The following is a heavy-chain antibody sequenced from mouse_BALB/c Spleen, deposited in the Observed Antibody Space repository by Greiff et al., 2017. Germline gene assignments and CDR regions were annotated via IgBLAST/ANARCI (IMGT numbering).Heavy chain of an antibody. CDR2: ISSGSSTI. Sequence: EVQRVESGGGLVQPGGSRKLSCAASGFTFSSFGMHWVRQAPEKGLEWVAYISSGSSTIYYADTVKGRFTISRDNPKNTLFLQMTSLRSEDTAMYYCARSGYYGSSYDWYFDVWGAGTTVTVSS. J-gene: IGHJ1*01. V-gene: IGHV5-17*02. CDR3: ARSGYYGSSYDWYFDV. D-gene: IGHD1-1*01. CDR1: GFTFSSFG.